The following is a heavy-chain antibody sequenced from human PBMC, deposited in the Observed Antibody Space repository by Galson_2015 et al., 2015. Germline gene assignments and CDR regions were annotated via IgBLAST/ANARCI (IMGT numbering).Heavy chain of an antibody. CDR1: GYTFTNND. V-gene: IGHV1-3*01. Sequence: SVKVSCKASGYTFTNNDINWVRQTPGQGLEWMGWINGGNGNTRFSQTMQGRVTFTRDTAASSAYMELSSLNSEDTTVYYCARDNLVVPVSMSRVNVQYYLFVWGRGTPVTVSS. CDR2: INGGNGNT. D-gene: IGHD2-2*01. J-gene: IGHJ4*01. CDR3: ARDNLVVPVSMSRVNVQYYLFV.